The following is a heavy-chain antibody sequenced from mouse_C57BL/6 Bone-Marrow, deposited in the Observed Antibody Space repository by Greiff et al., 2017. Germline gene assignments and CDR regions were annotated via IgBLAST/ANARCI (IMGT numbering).Heavy chain of an antibody. CDR1: GYTFTSYW. Sequence: VQLQQSGAELVMPGASVKLSCKASGYTFTSYWMHWVKQRPGQGLEWIGEIDPSDSYTNYNQKFKGKATLTVDKSSSTAYMQLSSLTSGSSAVYYCARWHYGSSGFAYGGQGTVVTVSA. CDR3: ARWHYGSSGFAY. D-gene: IGHD1-1*01. V-gene: IGHV1-69*01. J-gene: IGHJ3*01. CDR2: IDPSDSYT.